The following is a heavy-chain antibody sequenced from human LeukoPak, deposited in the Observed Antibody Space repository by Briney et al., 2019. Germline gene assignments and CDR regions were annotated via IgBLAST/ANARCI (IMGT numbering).Heavy chain of an antibody. V-gene: IGHV4-34*01. J-gene: IGHJ4*02. CDR3: ARDSSSWYSLSFDY. D-gene: IGHD6-13*01. Sequence: SSETLSLTCAVYSGSFSGYYWSWIRQPPGKGLEWIGEVKHTGSTNYNPSLKSRVTISVDTSKNQFSLKLSSVTAADTAVYYCARDSSSWYSLSFDYWGQGTLVAVSS. CDR2: VKHTGST. CDR1: SGSFSGYY.